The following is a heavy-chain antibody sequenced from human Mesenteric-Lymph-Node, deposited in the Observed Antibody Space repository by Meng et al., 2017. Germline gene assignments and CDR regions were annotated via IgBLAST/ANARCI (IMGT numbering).Heavy chain of an antibody. CDR1: GFTFSSYT. D-gene: IGHD5-18*01. V-gene: IGHV3-30*01. CDR3: AKDGARGYSYGPFDY. Sequence: GESLKISCAASGFTFSSYTMHWVRQAPGKGPEWLTAISYDGSKEYYADSVKGRFTISRDNSKNSLYLQMNSLRTEDTALYYCAKDGARGYSYGPFDYWGQGTLVTVSS. J-gene: IGHJ4*02. CDR2: ISYDGSKE.